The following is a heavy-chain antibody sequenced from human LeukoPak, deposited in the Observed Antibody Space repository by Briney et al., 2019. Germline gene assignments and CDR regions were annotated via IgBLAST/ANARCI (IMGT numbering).Heavy chain of an antibody. Sequence: GGSLRLSCAASGFTFSSYEMNWVRQAPGKGLEWVSYISSSGSTIYYADSVKGRFTISRDNAENSLYLQMNSLRAEDTAVYFCARERYDYVWGSPDAFDIWGQGTMVTVSS. V-gene: IGHV3-48*03. CDR2: ISSSGSTI. CDR1: GFTFSSYE. D-gene: IGHD3-16*01. J-gene: IGHJ3*02. CDR3: ARERYDYVWGSPDAFDI.